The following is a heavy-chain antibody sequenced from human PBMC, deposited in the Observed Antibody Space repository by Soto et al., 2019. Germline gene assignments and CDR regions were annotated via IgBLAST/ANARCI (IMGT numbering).Heavy chain of an antibody. J-gene: IGHJ6*02. CDR1: GFTFSSYG. CDR3: ARDPLSGSCFYYGMDV. CDR2: IWYDGSNK. V-gene: IGHV3-33*01. D-gene: IGHD1-26*01. Sequence: GGSLRLSCAASGFTFSSYGMHWVRQAPGKGLEWVAVIWYDGSNKYYADSVKGRFTISRDNSKNTLYLQMNSLRAEDTAVYYCARDPLSGSCFYYGMDVWGQGTTVTVSS.